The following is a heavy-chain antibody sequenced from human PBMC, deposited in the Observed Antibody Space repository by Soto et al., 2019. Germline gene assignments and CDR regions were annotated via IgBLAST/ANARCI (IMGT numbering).Heavy chain of an antibody. V-gene: IGHV4-30-4*08. D-gene: IGHD3-22*01. J-gene: IGHJ4*02. CDR3: RTASGAYSYDRAY. Sequence: PSETLSLTCTVSGDSINNGDYFWTWIRQNPGKGLEWIGYIYYSGATYFNPSLRSRADISLDKSKNEFSLNLRSVTAADTAIYYCRTASGAYSYDRAYWGQGSLVTVSS. CDR2: IYYSGAT. CDR1: GDSINNGDYF.